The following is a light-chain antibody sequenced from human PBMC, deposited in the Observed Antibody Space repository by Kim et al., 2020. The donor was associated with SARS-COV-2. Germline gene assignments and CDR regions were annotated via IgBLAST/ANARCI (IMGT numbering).Light chain of an antibody. Sequence: GQSITSSCPGTSSDVGSYNLVSWYQQHPGKAPKVMISEVSQRPSGVSNRFSGSKSGNTASLTISGLQAEDEADYYCCSYAGRSTLVFGGGTQLTVL. J-gene: IGLJ3*02. CDR1: SSDVGSYNL. CDR3: CSYAGRSTLV. V-gene: IGLV2-23*02. CDR2: EVS.